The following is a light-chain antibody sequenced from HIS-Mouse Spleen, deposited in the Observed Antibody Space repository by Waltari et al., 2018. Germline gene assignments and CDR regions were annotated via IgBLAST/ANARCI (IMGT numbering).Light chain of an antibody. CDR1: QSMSSW. Sequence: DIQMTQAPSTLSASVEDRVTITCRASQSMSSWLAWYQQKPGKAPKHLIYKASSLESGVPSRFSGSGSGTAFTLTISSLQPDDFATYYCQQYNSYPFTFGPGTKVDIK. J-gene: IGKJ3*01. CDR2: KAS. CDR3: QQYNSYPFT. V-gene: IGKV1-5*03.